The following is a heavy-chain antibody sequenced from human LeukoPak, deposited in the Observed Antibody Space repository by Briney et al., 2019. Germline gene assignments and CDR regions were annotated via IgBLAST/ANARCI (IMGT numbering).Heavy chain of an antibody. Sequence: GGSLRLSCASSGFTFSDYWMSWVRQAPGKGLEWAANIKQDGSEKYYVDSVKGRFTISRDNAKNSLYLQMNSLRAEDTAVYYCVRDRAYFDSSGFYNLDYWGRGTVVSVSS. CDR1: GFTFSDYW. V-gene: IGHV3-7*01. D-gene: IGHD3-22*01. J-gene: IGHJ4*02. CDR3: VRDRAYFDSSGFYNLDY. CDR2: IKQDGSEK.